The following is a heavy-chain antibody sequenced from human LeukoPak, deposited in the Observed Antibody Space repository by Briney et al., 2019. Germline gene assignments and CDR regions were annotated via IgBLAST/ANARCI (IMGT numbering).Heavy chain of an antibody. Sequence: ASVKVSCKASGYTSTAYGFSWVRQAPGQGLEWMGWISGYNGDTNYAQRLQGRVTMTTDTSRSTAYTELRSLRSDDTAVYYCARLGSPFDIIPNTMDVWGQGTTVTVSS. V-gene: IGHV1-18*01. CDR1: GYTSTAYG. CDR3: ARLGSPFDIIPNTMDV. CDR2: ISGYNGDT. D-gene: IGHD3-9*01. J-gene: IGHJ6*02.